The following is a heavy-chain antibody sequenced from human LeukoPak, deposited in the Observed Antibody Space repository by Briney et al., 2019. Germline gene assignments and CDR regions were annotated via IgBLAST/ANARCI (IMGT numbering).Heavy chain of an antibody. CDR2: INPKTGGT. J-gene: IGHJ6*03. V-gene: IGHV1-2*02. Sequence: ASVKVSCKASGYTVTDYYFHWLRQAPGQGLEWMGWINPKTGGTKFLQKFQGRVTMTRDTSISTAYMELSRLTDDDTAVYYCARVQGWVWNFCSDYYMDVWGNGTTVIVSS. CDR3: ARVQGWVWNFCSDYYMDV. CDR1: GYTVTDYY. D-gene: IGHD1-7*01.